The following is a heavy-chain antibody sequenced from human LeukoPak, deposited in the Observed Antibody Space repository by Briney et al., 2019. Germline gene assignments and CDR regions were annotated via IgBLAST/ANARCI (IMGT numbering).Heavy chain of an antibody. CDR1: GYTFTGYY. D-gene: IGHD4-17*01. CDR3: ARDYDYGDYGSDY. Sequence: ASVKVSCKAPGYTFTGYYMHWVRQAPGQGLEWMGWINPNSGGTNYAQKFQGRVTMTRDTSISTAYMELSRLRSDDTAVYYCARDYDYGDYGSDYWGQGTLVTVSS. V-gene: IGHV1-2*02. J-gene: IGHJ4*02. CDR2: INPNSGGT.